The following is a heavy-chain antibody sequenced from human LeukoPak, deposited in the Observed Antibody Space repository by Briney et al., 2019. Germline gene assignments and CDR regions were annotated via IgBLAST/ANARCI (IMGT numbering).Heavy chain of an antibody. CDR1: GYILSSYP. CDR3: ARENREAAGFKFFDS. Sequence: ASVTVSCAASGYILSSYPISWVRQAPGQGLEWMGWISASNGYINYAQKFQGRVTMTTDRSTNTAYMELWSLIPDDTAVYYCARENREAAGFKFFDSWGQGTVVTVSS. D-gene: IGHD2-15*01. J-gene: IGHJ4*02. V-gene: IGHV1-18*01. CDR2: ISASNGYI.